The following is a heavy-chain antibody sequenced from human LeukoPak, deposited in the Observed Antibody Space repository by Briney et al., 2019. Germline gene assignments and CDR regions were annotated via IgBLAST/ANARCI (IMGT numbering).Heavy chain of an antibody. CDR1: GFTFSSYS. V-gene: IGHV3-21*01. CDR3: ASAVQLERHYAFDI. Sequence: GGSLRLPCAASGFTFSSYSMNWVRQAPGKGLEWVSSISSSSSYIYYADSVKGRFTISRDNAKNSPYLQMNSLRAEDTAVYYCASAVQLERHYAFDIWGQGTMVTVSS. J-gene: IGHJ3*02. D-gene: IGHD1-1*01. CDR2: ISSSSSYI.